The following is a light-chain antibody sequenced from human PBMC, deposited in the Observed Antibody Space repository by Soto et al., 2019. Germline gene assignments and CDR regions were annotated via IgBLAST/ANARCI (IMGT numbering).Light chain of an antibody. CDR1: QSVSSY. CDR3: QQRSNWPS. V-gene: IGKV3-11*01. CDR2: DAS. Sequence: EIVLTQSPATLSLSPGERATLSCRASQSVSSYLAWYQQKPGQAPRLLIYDASSRATGIPARFSGSGSGTDFTLTISSPEPEDSADYYCQQRSNWPSFGLGTKVDIK. J-gene: IGKJ3*01.